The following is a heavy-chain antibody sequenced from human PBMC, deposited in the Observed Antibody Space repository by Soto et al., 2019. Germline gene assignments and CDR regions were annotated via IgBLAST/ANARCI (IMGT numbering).Heavy chain of an antibody. Sequence: PGGSLRLSCAASGFTFSSYGMHWVRQAPGKGLEWVAVIWYDGSNKYYADSVKGRFTISRDNSKNTLFLQMNSLRAEDTAVYYCARDPNLYSSGNLGGLGVYIYYGMDVWGQGTTVTVSS. CDR1: GFTFSSYG. V-gene: IGHV3-33*01. D-gene: IGHD6-19*01. CDR2: IWYDGSNK. CDR3: ARDPNLYSSGNLGGLGVYIYYGMDV. J-gene: IGHJ6*02.